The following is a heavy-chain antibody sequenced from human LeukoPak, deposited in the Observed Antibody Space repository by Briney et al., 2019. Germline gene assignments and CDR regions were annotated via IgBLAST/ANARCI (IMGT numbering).Heavy chain of an antibody. CDR3: ARGLWSSGWYRLGAFDI. V-gene: IGHV4-34*01. CDR2: INHSGST. CDR1: GVSFSGYY. J-gene: IGHJ3*02. Sequence: SETLSLTCAVYGVSFSGYYWSWIRQPPGKGLEWIAEINHSGSTNYNPSLKSRVTISVDTAKNQFSLKLSSVTAADTAVYYCARGLWSSGWYRLGAFDIWGQGTMVTVSS. D-gene: IGHD6-19*01.